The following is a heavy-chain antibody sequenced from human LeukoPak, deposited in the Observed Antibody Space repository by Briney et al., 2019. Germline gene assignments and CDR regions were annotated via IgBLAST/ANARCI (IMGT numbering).Heavy chain of an antibody. D-gene: IGHD3-9*01. CDR3: ARANFDWSNDVFDI. J-gene: IGHJ3*02. CDR2: ISAYNGNT. Sequence: ASVKVSCKASGYTFTSYGISWVRQAPGQGLEWMGWISAYNGNTNYAQKLQGRVTMTTDTSTSTAYMELRSLRSDDTAVHYCARANFDWSNDVFDIWGQGTMVTVSS. V-gene: IGHV1-18*01. CDR1: GYTFTSYG.